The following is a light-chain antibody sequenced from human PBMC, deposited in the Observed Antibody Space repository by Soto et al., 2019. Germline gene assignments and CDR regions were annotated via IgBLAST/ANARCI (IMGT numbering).Light chain of an antibody. J-gene: IGKJ5*01. CDR1: QGIGNS. V-gene: IGKV1-27*01. Sequence: DIQMTQSPPSLSASVGDRVTITCRASQGIGNSLAWYQQKPGTVPKLLSYSASTLQSGVPSRFSGSGSGTDLTLTISSLQPEDVAAYYCQKYTTVPATFGQGTRLEIK. CDR2: SAS. CDR3: QKYTTVPAT.